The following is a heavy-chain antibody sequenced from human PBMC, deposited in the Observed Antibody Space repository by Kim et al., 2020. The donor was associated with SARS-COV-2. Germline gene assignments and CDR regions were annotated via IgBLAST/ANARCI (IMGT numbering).Heavy chain of an antibody. CDR2: IYHSGST. D-gene: IGHD6-19*01. CDR1: GGSISSSNW. CDR3: ARKTGYSSGWYSGGLFDY. V-gene: IGHV4-4*02. J-gene: IGHJ4*02. Sequence: SETLSLTCAVSGGSISSSNWWSWVRQPPGKGLEWIGEIYHSGSTNYNPSLKSRVTISVDKSKNQFSLKLSSVTAADTAVYYCARKTGYSSGWYSGGLFDYWGQGTLGTVSS.